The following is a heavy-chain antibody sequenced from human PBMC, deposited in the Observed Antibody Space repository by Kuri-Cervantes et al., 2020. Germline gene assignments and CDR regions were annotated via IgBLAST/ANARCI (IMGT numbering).Heavy chain of an antibody. D-gene: IGHD6-6*01. CDR2: IYHSGST. Sequence: SETLSLTCGVSGGSISSGGYSWNWSRQPPGKGLEWIGNIYHSGSTFYNPSLKSRVTISVDTSKNQFSLKLSSVTAADTAVYYCARSLQLVPYYYYGMDVWGQGTTVTVSS. V-gene: IGHV4-30-2*02. J-gene: IGHJ6*02. CDR3: ARSLQLVPYYYYGMDV. CDR1: GGSISSGGYS.